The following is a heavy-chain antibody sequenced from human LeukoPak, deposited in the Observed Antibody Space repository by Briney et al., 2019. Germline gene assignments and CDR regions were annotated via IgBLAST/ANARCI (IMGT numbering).Heavy chain of an antibody. J-gene: IGHJ4*02. Sequence: GEPLKISCKASGYSFTSYWIAWVRQMPGKGLEWMGIMYPGDSDTRYSPSFRGHVTISADKSISTAYLQWSRLEASGTAMYYCAKRRGLYGDYVFDYWGQGTLVTVSS. D-gene: IGHD4-17*01. V-gene: IGHV5-51*01. CDR3: AKRRGLYGDYVFDY. CDR1: GYSFTSYW. CDR2: MYPGDSDT.